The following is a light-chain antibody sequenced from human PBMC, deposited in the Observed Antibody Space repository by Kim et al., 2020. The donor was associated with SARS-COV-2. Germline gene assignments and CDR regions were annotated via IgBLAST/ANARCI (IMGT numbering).Light chain of an antibody. CDR2: DAS. CDR1: QSIGNS. J-gene: IGKJ1*01. V-gene: IGKV1-5*01. CDR3: QQYLYYWT. Sequence: GARVTITCRASQSIGNSLAWYQQTPGKAPKVLLYDASSLERGVPSRFSGSGSGTEFTLNINSLQPDDFATYYSQQYLYYWTFGPGTKV.